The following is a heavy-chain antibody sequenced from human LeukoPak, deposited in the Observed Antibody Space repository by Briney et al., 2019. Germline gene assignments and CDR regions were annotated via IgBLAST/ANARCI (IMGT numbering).Heavy chain of an antibody. J-gene: IGHJ4*02. V-gene: IGHV3-11*06. CDR2: ISSSSSYT. Sequence: GGSLRLSCAASGFTFSDYYMSWIRQAPGKGLEWVSYISSSSSYTNYADSVKGRFTISRDNAKNSLHLQMNSLRAEDTAVYYCARGFGGGSFAFDYWGQGTLVTVSS. CDR3: ARGFGGGSFAFDY. CDR1: GFTFSDYY. D-gene: IGHD2-15*01.